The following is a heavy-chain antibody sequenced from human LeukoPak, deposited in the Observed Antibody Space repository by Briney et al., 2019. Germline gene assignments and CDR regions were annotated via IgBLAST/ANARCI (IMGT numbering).Heavy chain of an antibody. Sequence: SETLSLTCAVSGGSISSSNWWSWVRQPPGKGLEWIGEIYHSGSTNYNPSLKSRVTISVDKSKNQFSLKLSSVTAADTAVYYCARDRIAVAGTVLPFDYWGQGTLVTVSS. V-gene: IGHV4-4*02. CDR1: GGSISSSNW. CDR3: ARDRIAVAGTVLPFDY. J-gene: IGHJ4*02. D-gene: IGHD6-19*01. CDR2: IYHSGST.